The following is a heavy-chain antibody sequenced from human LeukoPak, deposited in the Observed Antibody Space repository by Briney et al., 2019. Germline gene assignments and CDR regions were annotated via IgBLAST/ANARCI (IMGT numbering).Heavy chain of an antibody. V-gene: IGHV3-48*01. CDR2: ISVSSNTI. D-gene: IGHD6-19*01. CDR1: ECTFSSFS. J-gene: IGHJ6*02. CDR3: ANLDSRSGRTADYYYYYGMDV. Sequence: PGGSLRLSCAASECTFSSFSMNWVRQAPGKGLEWISYISVSSNTISYADSVKGRFTISRDNSKNTLYLQMNSLRAEDTAVYYCANLDSRSGRTADYYYYYGMDVWGQGTTVTVSS.